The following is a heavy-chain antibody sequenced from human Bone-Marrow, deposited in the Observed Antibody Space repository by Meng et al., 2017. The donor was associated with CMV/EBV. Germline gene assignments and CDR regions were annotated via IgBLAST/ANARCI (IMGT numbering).Heavy chain of an antibody. V-gene: IGHV1-2*02. D-gene: IGHD4-23*01. CDR2: INPNSGGT. Sequence: ASVKVSCKASGYTFTGYYMHWVRQAPGQGLERMGWINPNSGGTNYAQKFQGRVTMTRDTSISTAYMELSRLRSDDTAVYYCARDPDYGGLPTMGLFDPWGQGTLVTVS. J-gene: IGHJ5*02. CDR1: GYTFTGYY. CDR3: ARDPDYGGLPTMGLFDP.